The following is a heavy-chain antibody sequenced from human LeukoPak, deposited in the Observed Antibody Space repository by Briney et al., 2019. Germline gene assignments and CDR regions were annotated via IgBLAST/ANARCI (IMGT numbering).Heavy chain of an antibody. D-gene: IGHD5-18*01. J-gene: IGHJ4*02. CDR3: AKGDSYGFDY. V-gene: IGHV3-30*02. Sequence: PGGSLRLSCAASGFTFSSHAMHWVRQAPGKGLEWVAFIRYDGSKKYYADSVKGRFTISRDNSKNTLYLQMNSLRAEDTAVYYCAKGDSYGFDYWGQGTLVTVSS. CDR1: GFTFSSHA. CDR2: IRYDGSKK.